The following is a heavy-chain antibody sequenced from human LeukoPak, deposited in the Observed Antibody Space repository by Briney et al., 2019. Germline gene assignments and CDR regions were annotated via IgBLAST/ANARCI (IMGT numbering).Heavy chain of an antibody. V-gene: IGHV3-21*01. Sequence: GGSLRLSCAASGFTFSSYSMNWVRQAPGKGLEWVSSISSSSSYIYYADSVKGRFTISRDNAKNSLYLQMNSLRAEDTAVYYCAKDRAYDGGTFYYYYGMDVWGQGTTVTVSS. D-gene: IGHD4-23*01. CDR2: ISSSSSYI. CDR1: GFTFSSYS. J-gene: IGHJ6*02. CDR3: AKDRAYDGGTFYYYYGMDV.